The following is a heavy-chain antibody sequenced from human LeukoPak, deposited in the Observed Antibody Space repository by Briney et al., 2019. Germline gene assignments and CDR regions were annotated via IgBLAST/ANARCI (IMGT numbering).Heavy chain of an antibody. CDR2: IYSGGST. D-gene: IGHD4-17*01. V-gene: IGHV3-53*01. Sequence: GGSLRLSCAASGFTFSSYAMSWVRQAPGKGLEWVSVIYSGGSTYYADSVKGRFTISRDNSKNTLYLQMNSLRAEDTAVYYCARAVTPGDPATWGQGTLVTVSS. CDR3: ARAVTPGDPAT. CDR1: GFTFSSYA. J-gene: IGHJ4*02.